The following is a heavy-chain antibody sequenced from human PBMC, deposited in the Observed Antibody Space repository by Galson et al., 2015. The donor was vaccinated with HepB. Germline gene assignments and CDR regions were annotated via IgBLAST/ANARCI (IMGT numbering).Heavy chain of an antibody. Sequence: CAISGDSVSSISAAWDWIRQSPSRGLEWLGRTYYRSKWYNDYAVSVKGRITIKPDTSENQISRQLSSVTPEDTAVYYCARGLQAAAGLGAFDIWGQGTMVTVSS. CDR3: ARGLQAAAGLGAFDI. D-gene: IGHD6-13*01. V-gene: IGHV6-1*01. CDR1: GDSVSSISAA. CDR2: TYYRSKWYN. J-gene: IGHJ3*02.